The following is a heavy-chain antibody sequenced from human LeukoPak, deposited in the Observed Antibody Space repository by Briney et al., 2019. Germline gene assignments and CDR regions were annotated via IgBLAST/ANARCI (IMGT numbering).Heavy chain of an antibody. J-gene: IGHJ5*02. CDR3: ARAKVYSSGWYPDWFDP. CDR1: GYTFTGYY. CDR2: INPNSGGT. V-gene: IGHV1-2*02. D-gene: IGHD6-19*01. Sequence: ASVKVSCKASGYTFTGYYMHWVRQAPGQGLEWMGWINPNSGGTNYAQKLQGRVTMTTDTSTSTAYMELRSLRSDDTAVYYCARAKVYSSGWYPDWFDPWGQGTLVTVSS.